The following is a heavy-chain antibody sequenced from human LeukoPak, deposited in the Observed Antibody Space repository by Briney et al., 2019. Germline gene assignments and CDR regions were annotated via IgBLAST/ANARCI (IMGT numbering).Heavy chain of an antibody. CDR2: INPNSGGT. V-gene: IGHV1-2*02. CDR1: GYIFTDYY. CDR3: AREEVIAAAGPTLDY. D-gene: IGHD6-13*01. J-gene: IGHJ4*02. Sequence: ASVTVSCKASGYIFTDYYMHWVRQAPGQGLEWMGWINPNSGGTNYAQKFQGRVTMTRDTSISTAYMELSRLRSDDTAVFYCAREEVIAAAGPTLDYWGQGALVTVSS.